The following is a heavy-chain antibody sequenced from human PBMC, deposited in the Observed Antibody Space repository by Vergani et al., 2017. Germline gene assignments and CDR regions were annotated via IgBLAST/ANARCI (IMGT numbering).Heavy chain of an antibody. Sequence: VRLVESGGGVVQPGRSLRLSCAASGFSFTSYGMHWVRQPPGKGLEGVAAIKGDGSAKQYVESVKGRFTISRDNAKSSLYLQMKSLRVADKAVYYCARGHPVGSYWGQGTLVTVSS. CDR1: GFSFTSYG. CDR3: ARGHPVGSY. V-gene: IGHV3-7*01. CDR2: IKGDGSAK. J-gene: IGHJ4*02. D-gene: IGHD1-26*01.